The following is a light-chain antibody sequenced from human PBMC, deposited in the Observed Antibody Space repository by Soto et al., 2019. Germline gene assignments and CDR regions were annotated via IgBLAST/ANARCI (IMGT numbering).Light chain of an antibody. J-gene: IGKJ1*01. V-gene: IGKV3-20*01. Sequence: EIVLTQSPGTLSLSPGERATLSCRASQSVSSSFLAWYQQKPGQAPRLLIYGASSRDTDIPDRFSGSGSGTDFTLTISRLEPEDFAVYYCQQYGSSPWTFVRCTKVEIK. CDR3: QQYGSSPWT. CDR2: GAS. CDR1: QSVSSSF.